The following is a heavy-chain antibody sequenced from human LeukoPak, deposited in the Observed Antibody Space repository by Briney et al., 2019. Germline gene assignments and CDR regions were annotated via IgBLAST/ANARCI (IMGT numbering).Heavy chain of an antibody. J-gene: IGHJ4*02. D-gene: IGHD6-6*01. V-gene: IGHV4-59*08. CDR1: GGSISSYY. CDR3: ARQSSSSVY. CDR2: IYYSGST. Sequence: SETLSLTCTVSGGSISSYYWSWIRQPPGKGLEWIGYIYYSGSTNYNPSLQSRVTISVDTSKNQFPLKLSSVTAADTAVYYCARQSSSSVYWGQGTQVTVSS.